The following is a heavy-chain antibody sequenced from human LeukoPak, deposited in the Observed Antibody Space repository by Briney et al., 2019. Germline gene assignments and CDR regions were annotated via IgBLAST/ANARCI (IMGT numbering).Heavy chain of an antibody. D-gene: IGHD3-22*01. J-gene: IGHJ3*02. CDR2: IYYSGST. CDR3: ARAVYYYDSRGNSPDAFKI. V-gene: IGHV4-30-4*08. CDR1: GGSISSGDYY. Sequence: SETLSLTCTVSGGSISSGDYYWSWIRQPPGKGLEWIGYIYYSGSTYYNPSLKSRFTISVDTSKNQFSLKLSSVTAEDTAVYYCARAVYYYDSRGNSPDAFKIGGKGTRVTV.